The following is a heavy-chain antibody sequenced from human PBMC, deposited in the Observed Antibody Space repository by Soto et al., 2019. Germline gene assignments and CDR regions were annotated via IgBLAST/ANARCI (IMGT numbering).Heavy chain of an antibody. J-gene: IGHJ4*02. CDR2: IIPIFGTA. D-gene: IGHD3-9*01. Sequence: SVKVSCKASGGTFSSYAISWVRQAPGQGLEWMGGIIPIFGTANYAQKFQGRVTITADESTSTAYMELSSLRSEDTAVYYCARGYFDWSFFDYWGQGTLVTVSS. V-gene: IGHV1-69*13. CDR1: GGTFSSYA. CDR3: ARGYFDWSFFDY.